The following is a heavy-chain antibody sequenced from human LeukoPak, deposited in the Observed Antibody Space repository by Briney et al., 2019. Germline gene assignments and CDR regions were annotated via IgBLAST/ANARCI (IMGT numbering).Heavy chain of an antibody. D-gene: IGHD5-18*01. CDR1: GFTFSSYS. V-gene: IGHV3-21*01. CDR3: AREGGYSYGYNY. CDR2: ISSSSSYI. J-gene: IGHJ4*02. Sequence: GGSLRLSCAASGFTFSSYSMNWVRQAPGKGLEWVSSISSSSSYIYYADSVKVRFTISRDNAKNSLYLQMNSLRAEDTAVYYCAREGGYSYGYNYWGQGTLVTVSS.